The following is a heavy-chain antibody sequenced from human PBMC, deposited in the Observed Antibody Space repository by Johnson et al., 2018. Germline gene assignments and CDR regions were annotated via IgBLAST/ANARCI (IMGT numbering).Heavy chain of an antibody. CDR1: GGSISSYF. Sequence: QVQLQESGPGLVKPSETLSLTCTVSGGSISSYFWSWIRQPPGKGLEWIGYIYYSGSTNYNPSLKSRVTISVDTSKTQFSLKLSSVTAADPAVYYCARGFPSSGYYHYDAFDIWGQGTMVTVSS. V-gene: IGHV4-59*01. J-gene: IGHJ3*02. CDR3: ARGFPSSGYYHYDAFDI. D-gene: IGHD3-22*01. CDR2: IYYSGST.